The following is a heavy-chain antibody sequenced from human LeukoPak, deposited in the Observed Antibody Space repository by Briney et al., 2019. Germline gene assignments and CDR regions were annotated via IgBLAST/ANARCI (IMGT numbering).Heavy chain of an antibody. V-gene: IGHV4-34*01. D-gene: IGHD3-22*01. CDR3: ARDNGRYYDSSGYYYGGGSFDI. J-gene: IGHJ3*02. CDR2: INHSGST. CDR1: GGSFSGYY. Sequence: KPSETLSLTCAVYGGSFSGYYWSWIRQPPGKGLEWIGEINHSGSTNYNPSLKSRVTMSVDTSKNQFSLKLSFVTAADTAVYYCARDNGRYYDSSGYYYGGGSFDIWGQGTMVTVSS.